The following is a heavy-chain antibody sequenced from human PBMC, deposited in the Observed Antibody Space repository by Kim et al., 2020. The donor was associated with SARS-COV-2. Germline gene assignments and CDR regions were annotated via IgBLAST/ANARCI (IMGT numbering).Heavy chain of an antibody. V-gene: IGHV5-51*01. CDR3: ARSASSGYHYVGAFDI. CDR1: GYSFTSYW. CDR2: IYLGDSDT. D-gene: IGHD3-22*01. J-gene: IGHJ3*02. Sequence: GESLKISCKGSGYSFTSYWIGWVRQMPGKGLEWMGIIYLGDSDTRYSPSFQGQVTISADKSISTAYLQWSSLKASDTAMYYCARSASSGYHYVGAFDIWGQGTMVTVSS.